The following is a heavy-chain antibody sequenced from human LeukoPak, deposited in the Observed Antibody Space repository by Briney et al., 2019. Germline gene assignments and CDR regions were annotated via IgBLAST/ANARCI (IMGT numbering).Heavy chain of an antibody. CDR2: ISAYNGNT. CDR3: ARDGQYYYDSSEKSNFDY. CDR1: GYTFTSYG. J-gene: IGHJ4*02. D-gene: IGHD3-22*01. Sequence: PLASVKVSCRASGYTFTSYGISWVRQAPGQGLEWMGWISAYNGNTNYAQKLQGRVTMTTDTSTSTAYMELRSLRSDDTAVYYCARDGQYYYDSSEKSNFDYWGQGTLVTVSS. V-gene: IGHV1-18*01.